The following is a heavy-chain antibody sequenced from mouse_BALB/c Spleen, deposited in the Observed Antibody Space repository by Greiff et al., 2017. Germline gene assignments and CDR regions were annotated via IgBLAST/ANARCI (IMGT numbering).Heavy chain of an antibody. V-gene: IGHV1-4*01. CDR2: INPSSGYT. J-gene: IGHJ1*01. D-gene: IGHD3-3*01. CDR1: GYTFTSYT. Sequence: VQLQQSGAELARPGASVKMSCKASGYTFTSYTMHWVKQRPGQGLEWIGYINPSSGYTNYNQKFKDKATLTADKSSSTAYMQLSSLTSEDSAVYYCARSGGTGWYFDVWGAGTTVTVSS. CDR3: ARSGGTGWYFDV.